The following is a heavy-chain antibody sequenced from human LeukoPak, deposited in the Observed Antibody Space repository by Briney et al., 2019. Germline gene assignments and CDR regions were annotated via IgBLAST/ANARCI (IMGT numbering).Heavy chain of an antibody. V-gene: IGHV3-53*01. CDR1: GFTFSSYA. J-gene: IGHJ4*02. Sequence: GGSLRLSCAASGFTFSSYAMSWVRQAPGKGLEWVSVIYSGGSTYYADSVKGRFTISRDNSKNTLYLQMNSLRAEDTAVYYCARVGGYSSSWSRYFDYWGQGTLVTVSS. CDR3: ARVGGYSSSWSRYFDY. CDR2: IYSGGST. D-gene: IGHD6-13*01.